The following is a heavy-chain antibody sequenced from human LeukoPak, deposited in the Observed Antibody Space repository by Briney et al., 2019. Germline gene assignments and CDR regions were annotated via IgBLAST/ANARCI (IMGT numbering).Heavy chain of an antibody. D-gene: IGHD2-21*02. CDR2: INPNSGGT. CDR3: ARGYRYCGGDCYSW. V-gene: IGHV1-2*02. Sequence: ASVKVSCKASGYTFTGYYMHWVRQAPGQGLEWMGWINPNSGGTNYAQKFQGRVTMTRDTSISTAYMALSRLRSDDTAVYYCARGYRYCGGDCYSWWGQGTLVTVSS. CDR1: GYTFTGYY. J-gene: IGHJ4*02.